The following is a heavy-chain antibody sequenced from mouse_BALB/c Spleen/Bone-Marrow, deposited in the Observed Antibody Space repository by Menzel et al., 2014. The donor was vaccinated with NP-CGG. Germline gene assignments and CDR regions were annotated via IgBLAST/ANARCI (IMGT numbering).Heavy chain of an antibody. V-gene: IGHV2-9*02. Sequence: QVQLKESGPGLVAPSQSLSITCTVSGFSLTSYGVHWVRQPPGKGLEWLGVIWAGGSTNYNSALMSRLSISKDNSKSQVFLKMNSLQTDDTAMYYCARVLEGSAYWGQGTLVTVSA. J-gene: IGHJ3*01. CDR1: GFSLTSYG. CDR2: IWAGGST. CDR3: ARVLEGSAY.